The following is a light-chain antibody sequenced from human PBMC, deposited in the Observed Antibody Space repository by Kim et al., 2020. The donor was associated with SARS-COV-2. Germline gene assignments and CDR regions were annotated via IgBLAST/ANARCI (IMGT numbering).Light chain of an antibody. J-gene: IGKJ1*01. CDR3: QQTYRASRT. CDR1: QDISRY. Sequence: DIQMTQSPSSLSASVGDRVTITCRASQDISRYLNWYQQKPGKAPKLLIYTASSLQSGVPSRFTGSGSETDFTLTISSIQPEEFATYNCQQTYRASRTFCQGTKVDIK. V-gene: IGKV1-39*01. CDR2: TAS.